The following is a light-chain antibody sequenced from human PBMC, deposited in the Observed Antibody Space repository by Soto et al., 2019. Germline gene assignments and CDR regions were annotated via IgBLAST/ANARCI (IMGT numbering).Light chain of an antibody. J-gene: IGLJ3*02. Sequence: QSALTQPPSESGSPGQSVTISCTGTSSDVGAYNYVSWYRQYPGKAPKLLIFEVTSRPSGVPDRFSGSKSGNTASLTVSGLQAEDEAHYYCSSYAGSNTWVFGGGTQLTVL. CDR1: SSDVGAYNY. CDR2: EVT. V-gene: IGLV2-8*01. CDR3: SSYAGSNTWV.